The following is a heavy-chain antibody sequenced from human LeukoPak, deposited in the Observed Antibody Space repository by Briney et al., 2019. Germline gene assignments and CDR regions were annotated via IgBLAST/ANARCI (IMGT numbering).Heavy chain of an antibody. Sequence: GGSLRLSCTSSGFTVSSNYMAWVRQAPGKGLEWVSSISSSSSYIYYADSVKGRFTISRDNAKNSLYLQMNSLRAEDTAVYYCASKGTYFDYWGQGTLVTVSS. J-gene: IGHJ4*02. CDR3: ASKGTYFDY. V-gene: IGHV3-21*01. CDR1: GFTVSSNY. CDR2: ISSSSSYI.